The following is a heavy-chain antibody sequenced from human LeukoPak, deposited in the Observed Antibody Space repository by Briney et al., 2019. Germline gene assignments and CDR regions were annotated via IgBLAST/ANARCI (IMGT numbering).Heavy chain of an antibody. D-gene: IGHD1-26*01. V-gene: IGHV4-39*02. Sequence: KSSETLSLTCTVSGGSISSSSYYWGWIRQPPGKGLEWIGSIYYSGSTFYNPSLKSRVTISVDTSKNQFSLKLSSVTAADTAVYYCARDSAMGATSIDYWGQGTLVTVSS. J-gene: IGHJ4*02. CDR3: ARDSAMGATSIDY. CDR1: GGSISSSSYY. CDR2: IYYSGST.